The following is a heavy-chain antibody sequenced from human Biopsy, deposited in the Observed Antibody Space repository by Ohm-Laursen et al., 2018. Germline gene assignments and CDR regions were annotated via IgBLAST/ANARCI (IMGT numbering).Heavy chain of an antibody. Sequence: SVKVSCKASGYTFTDYDINWVRQASGQGLEWVGWMTPKTSKTGYTQKLQGRLTMTRDTSTSTAYMELSSLRSEDTAIYYCARGGYDYDYWGQGTLVTVSS. CDR1: GYTFTDYD. D-gene: IGHD5-12*01. J-gene: IGHJ4*02. CDR3: ARGGYDYDY. CDR2: MTPKTSKT. V-gene: IGHV1-8*01.